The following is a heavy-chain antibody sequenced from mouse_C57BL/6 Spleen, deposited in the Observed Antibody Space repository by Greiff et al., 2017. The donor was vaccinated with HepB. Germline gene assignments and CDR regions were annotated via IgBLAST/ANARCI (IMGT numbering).Heavy chain of an antibody. CDR1: GFTFSDYG. CDR2: ISSGSSTI. CDR3: ARLPYYGNFAWFAY. J-gene: IGHJ3*01. D-gene: IGHD2-10*01. V-gene: IGHV5-17*01. Sequence: EVQRVESGGGLVKPGGSLKLSCAASGFTFSDYGMHWVRQAPEKGLEWVAYISSGSSTIYYADTVKGRFTISRDNAKNTLFLQRTSLRSEDTAMYYWARLPYYGNFAWFAYWGQGTLVTVSA.